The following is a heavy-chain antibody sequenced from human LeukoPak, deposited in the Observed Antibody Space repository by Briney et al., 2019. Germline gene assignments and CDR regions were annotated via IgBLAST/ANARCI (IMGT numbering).Heavy chain of an antibody. CDR2: IYPGDSDT. CDR1: GYSFTNYW. Sequence: GESLQISCKGSGYSFTNYWIGWVRQLPGKGLEWMGIIYPGDSDTRYSPSFQGQVTISSDKSISTAYLQWSSLKASDTAMYYCARHTKFDYGDYVPAYFDYWGQGTLVTVSS. V-gene: IGHV5-51*01. D-gene: IGHD4-17*01. CDR3: ARHTKFDYGDYVPAYFDY. J-gene: IGHJ4*02.